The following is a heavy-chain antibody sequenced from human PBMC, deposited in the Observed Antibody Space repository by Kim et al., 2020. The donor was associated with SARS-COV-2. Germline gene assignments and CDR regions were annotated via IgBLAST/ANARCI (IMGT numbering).Heavy chain of an antibody. J-gene: IGHJ4*01. D-gene: IGHD1-26*01. V-gene: IGHV4-59*13. CDR2: IYYSGST. CDR3: PSLGRIVGATSDY. CDR1: GGSISSYY. Sequence: SETLSLTCTVSGGSISSYYWSWIRQPPGKGLEWIGYIYYSGSTNYNPSLKSRVTISVDTSKNQFSLKLSSVTAAATAVYYCPSLGRIVGATSDYWGQGT.